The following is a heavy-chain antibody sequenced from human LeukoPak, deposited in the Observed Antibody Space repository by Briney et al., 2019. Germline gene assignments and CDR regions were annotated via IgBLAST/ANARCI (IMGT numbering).Heavy chain of an antibody. CDR3: ASSMGFFGVVINHYFDY. V-gene: IGHV3-48*03. D-gene: IGHD3-3*01. J-gene: IGHJ4*02. Sequence: RGSLRLSCAASGFTFSSYEMNWVRQAPGKGLEWVSYISSSGSTIYYADSVKGRFTISRDNAKNSLYLQMNSLRAEDTAVYYCASSMGFFGVVINHYFDYWGQGPLVTVSS. CDR2: ISSSGSTI. CDR1: GFTFSSYE.